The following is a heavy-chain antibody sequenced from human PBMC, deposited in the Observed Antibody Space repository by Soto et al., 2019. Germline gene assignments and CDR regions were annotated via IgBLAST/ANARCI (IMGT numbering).Heavy chain of an antibody. J-gene: IGHJ4*02. V-gene: IGHV3-33*01. Sequence: GGSLRLSCAASGFTFSSYGMHWVRQAPGKGLEWVAVIWYDGSNKYYADSVKGRFTISRDNSKNTLYLQMNSLRAEDTAVYYCARHREHDYAFDYWGQGTLVTVSS. CDR2: IWYDGSNK. CDR3: ARHREHDYAFDY. D-gene: IGHD4-17*01. CDR1: GFTFSSYG.